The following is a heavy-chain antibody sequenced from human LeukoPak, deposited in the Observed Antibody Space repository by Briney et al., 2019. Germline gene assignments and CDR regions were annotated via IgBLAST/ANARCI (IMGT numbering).Heavy chain of an antibody. CDR3: ARGSAVASFENYFDY. CDR2: IGTAGDT. V-gene: IGHV3-13*01. J-gene: IGHJ4*02. D-gene: IGHD6-19*01. CDR1: GFTFSSYD. Sequence: GGSLRLSCAASGFTFSSYDMHWVRQATGKGLEWVSAIGTAGDTYYPGSVKGRFTISRENAKNSLYLQMNSLRAGDTAVYYCARGSAVASFENYFDYWGQGTLVTVSS.